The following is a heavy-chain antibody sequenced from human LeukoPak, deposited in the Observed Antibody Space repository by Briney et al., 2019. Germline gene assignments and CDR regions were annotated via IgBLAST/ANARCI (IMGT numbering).Heavy chain of an antibody. D-gene: IGHD2-21*02. CDR2: ISSSRSYT. V-gene: IGHV3-11*05. J-gene: IGHJ4*02. CDR3: ARGQEVTAIPAAY. CDR1: GFTFINNY. Sequence: GGSLRLSCAASGFTFINNYMSGIRQTPGKGLEWVSYISSSRSYTNYADSVKGRFTISRDNANNSLYLQMNRLRAEDTAVYFCARGQEVTAIPAAYWGQGPLVTVSS.